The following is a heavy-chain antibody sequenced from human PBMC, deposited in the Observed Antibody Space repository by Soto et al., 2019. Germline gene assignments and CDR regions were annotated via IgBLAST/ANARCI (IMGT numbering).Heavy chain of an antibody. V-gene: IGHV3-30-3*01. D-gene: IGHD6-19*01. CDR2: ISFDGGAK. Sequence: QVQLAESGGGVVQPGRSLGLSCAASGFTLISYPMHWVRQAPGKGLEWVAVISFDGGAKYYADSVKGRFSISRDNSKNTLYLQMNSLRAEDTAVYYCTRLNSNGHFDHWGQGTLVTVSS. J-gene: IGHJ4*02. CDR3: TRLNSNGHFDH. CDR1: GFTLISYP.